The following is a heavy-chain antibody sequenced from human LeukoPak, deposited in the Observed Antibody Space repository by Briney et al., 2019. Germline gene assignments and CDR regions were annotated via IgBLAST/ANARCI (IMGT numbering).Heavy chain of an antibody. Sequence: SQTLSLTCAISGDSVSSKSAVWNWIRQSPSRGLEWLGRTYHRSKWYNEYAVSVKSRITINPDTSKNQFSLQLSSVTPEDTAVYYCARGGDGYNFCNWFDPWGQGTLVTVSS. J-gene: IGHJ5*02. CDR1: GDSVSSKSAV. CDR3: ARGGDGYNFCNWFDP. D-gene: IGHD5-24*01. V-gene: IGHV6-1*01. CDR2: TYHRSKWYN.